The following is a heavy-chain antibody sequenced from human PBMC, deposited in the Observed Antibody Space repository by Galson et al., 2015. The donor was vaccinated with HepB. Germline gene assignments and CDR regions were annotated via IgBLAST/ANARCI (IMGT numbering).Heavy chain of an antibody. J-gene: IGHJ5*02. CDR2: IIPIFGTA. CDR1: GGTFSSYA. D-gene: IGHD2-15*01. CDR3: ARVGGKLGYCSGGSCSNWFDP. Sequence: SVKVSCKASGGTFSSYAITWVRQAPGQGLEWMGGIIPIFGTAIYAQKFQGRVTITADELTNTAYMELSSLRSEDTAVYYCARVGGKLGYCSGGSCSNWFDPWGLGTLVTVSS. V-gene: IGHV1-69*13.